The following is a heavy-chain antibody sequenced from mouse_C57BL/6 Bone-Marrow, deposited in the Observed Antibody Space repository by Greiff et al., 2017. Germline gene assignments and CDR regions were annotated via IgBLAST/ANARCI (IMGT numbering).Heavy chain of an antibody. CDR1: GYTFTDYE. CDR2: IDPETGGT. CDR3: TLITTVVRAY. V-gene: IGHV1-15*01. Sequence: QVQLQQSGAELVRPGASVTLSCKASGYTFTDYEMHWVKQTPVHGLEWIGAIDPETGGTAYNQKFKGKAILTADKSSSTAYMELRSLTSEDSAVYYCTLITTVVRAYWGQGPLVTVSA. J-gene: IGHJ3*01. D-gene: IGHD1-1*01.